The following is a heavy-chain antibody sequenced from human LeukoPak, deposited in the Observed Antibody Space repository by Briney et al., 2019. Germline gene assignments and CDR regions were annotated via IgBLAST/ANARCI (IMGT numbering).Heavy chain of an antibody. D-gene: IGHD3-22*01. CDR1: GYTFTGYY. V-gene: IGHV1-2*02. CDR3: AREPKNYYDSSGYYRSNWFDP. CDR2: INPNSGGT. J-gene: IGHJ5*02. Sequence: ASVKVSCKASGYTFTGYYMHWVRQAPGQGLEWMGCINPNSGGTNYAQKFQGRVTMTRDTSISTAYMELSRLRSDDTAVYYCAREPKNYYDSSGYYRSNWFDPWGQGTLVTVSS.